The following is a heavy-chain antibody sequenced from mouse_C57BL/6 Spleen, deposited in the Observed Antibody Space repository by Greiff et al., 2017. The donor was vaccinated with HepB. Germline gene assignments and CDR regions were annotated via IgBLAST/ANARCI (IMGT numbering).Heavy chain of an antibody. Sequence: EVQLQQSGPELVKPGASVKISCKASGYTFTDYYMNWVKQSHGKSLEWIGDINPNNGGTSYNQKFKGKATLTVDKSSSTAYMELRSLTSEDSAVYYCARFYYYGSSGYFDVWGTGTTVTVSS. CDR1: GYTFTDYY. CDR3: ARFYYYGSSGYFDV. D-gene: IGHD1-1*01. J-gene: IGHJ1*03. CDR2: INPNNGGT. V-gene: IGHV1-26*01.